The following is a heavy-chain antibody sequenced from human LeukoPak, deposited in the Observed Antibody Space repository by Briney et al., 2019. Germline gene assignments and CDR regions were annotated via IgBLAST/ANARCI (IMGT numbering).Heavy chain of an antibody. D-gene: IGHD3-9*01. CDR1: GFTFSSYW. V-gene: IGHV3-7*01. J-gene: IGHJ3*02. CDR2: IKQVGGEQ. CDR3: ARDSSVNYEILSAYYHTTLAFDI. Sequence: PGGSLRLSCAASGFTFSSYWMSSVRQAPGKGREWVANIKQVGGEQYTVGSVKDRVTISKDNAKNSLYLQMISLRAEDTAVYYCARDSSVNYEILSAYYHTTLAFDIWGQGTMVTVSS.